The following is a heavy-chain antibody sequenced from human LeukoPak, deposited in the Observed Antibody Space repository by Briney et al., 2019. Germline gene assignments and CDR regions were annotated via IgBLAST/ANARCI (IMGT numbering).Heavy chain of an antibody. CDR3: ARLGNPGDYDINWFDP. CDR1: GYSFTSYW. CDR2: IYPGDSDT. V-gene: IGHV5-51*01. J-gene: IGHJ5*02. D-gene: IGHD3-9*01. Sequence: GESLKISCKGSGYSFTSYWIGWVRQMPGKGLEWMGIIYPGDSDTRYSPSFQGQVTISADKSISTAYLQWSSLKASDTAMYYCARLGNPGDYDINWFDPWGQGTLVTVSS.